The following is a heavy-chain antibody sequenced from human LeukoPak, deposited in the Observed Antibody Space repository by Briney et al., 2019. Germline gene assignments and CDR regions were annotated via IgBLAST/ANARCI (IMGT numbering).Heavy chain of an antibody. V-gene: IGHV3-30-3*01. CDR2: ISYDGSNK. Sequence: PGRSLRLSCAASGFTFSSYAVHRVRQAPGKGLEWVAVISYDGSNKYYADSVKGRFTISRDNSKNTLYLQMNSLRAEDTAVYYCARGYDVLTSHDYFDYWGQGTLVTVSS. CDR1: GFTFSSYA. J-gene: IGHJ4*02. D-gene: IGHD3-9*01. CDR3: ARGYDVLTSHDYFDY.